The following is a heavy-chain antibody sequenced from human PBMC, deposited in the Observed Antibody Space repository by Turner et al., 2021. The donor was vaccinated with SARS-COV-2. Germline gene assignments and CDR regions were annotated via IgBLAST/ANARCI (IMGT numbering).Heavy chain of an antibody. D-gene: IGHD3-9*01. V-gene: IGHV4-59*01. CDR2: IYYSGST. Sequence: QVQLQESGPGLVKPSETLSLTCTVSGGSFSDYYWNWIRQPPGKGLEWIGYIYYSGSTNYNPSLKSRVTISVDTSKNQFSLKLSSVTAADTAVYYCARGLYFDWLPDYWGQGTLVTVSS. CDR3: ARGLYFDWLPDY. J-gene: IGHJ4*02. CDR1: GGSFSDYY.